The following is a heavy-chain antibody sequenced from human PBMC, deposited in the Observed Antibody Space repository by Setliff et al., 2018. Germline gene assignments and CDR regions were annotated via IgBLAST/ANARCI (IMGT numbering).Heavy chain of an antibody. V-gene: IGHV4-59*01. CDR1: DGSLSTYY. Sequence: SETLSLTCTVSDGSLSTYYWSWIRQPPGKGLEFIGYVYYSGTANYSPSLRCRLTISVDTSKNQFSLKLRSVTAADTAVYYCARGGTFRYFDFWGQGAPVTVSS. CDR3: ARGGTFRYFDF. D-gene: IGHD5-12*01. J-gene: IGHJ4*02. CDR2: VYYSGTA.